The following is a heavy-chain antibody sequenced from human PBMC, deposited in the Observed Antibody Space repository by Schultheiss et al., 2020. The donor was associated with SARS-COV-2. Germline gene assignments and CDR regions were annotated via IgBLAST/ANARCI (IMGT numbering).Heavy chain of an antibody. D-gene: IGHD2-2*03. V-gene: IGHV4-59*08. CDR3: AGREWMG. CDR2: IYYSGST. Sequence: GSLRLSCAVYGGSFSGYYWSWIRQPPGKGLEWIGYIYYSGSTNYNPSLKSRVTMSVDTSKNQFSLKLSSVTAADTAVYYCAGREWMGWGQGTLVTVSS. CDR1: GGSFSGYY. J-gene: IGHJ4*02.